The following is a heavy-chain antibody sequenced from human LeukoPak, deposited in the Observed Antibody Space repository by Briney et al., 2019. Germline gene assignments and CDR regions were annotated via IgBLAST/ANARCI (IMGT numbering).Heavy chain of an antibody. D-gene: IGHD3-22*01. CDR3: ARGLGITMIVVVITNSSDYFDY. Sequence: SETLSLICTVSGYSISSGFYWGWIRQPPGKGLEWIGNVYHGGSSYYNPSLKSRVTISVDTSKNQFSLNLYSVTAADTAVYYCARGLGITMIVVVITNSSDYFDYWGQGTLVTVSS. J-gene: IGHJ4*02. V-gene: IGHV4-38-2*02. CDR2: VYHGGSS. CDR1: GYSISSGFY.